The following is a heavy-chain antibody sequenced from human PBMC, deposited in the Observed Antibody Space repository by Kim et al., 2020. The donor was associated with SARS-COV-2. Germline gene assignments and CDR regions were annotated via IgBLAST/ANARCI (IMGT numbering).Heavy chain of an antibody. CDR1: GGSISSYY. Sequence: SETLSLTCTVSGGSISSYYWSWIRQPPGKGLEWIGYIYYSGSTNYNPSLKSRVTISVDTSKNQFSLKLSSVTAADTAVYYCARLNLYYDILTGYYPYGMDVWGQGTTVTVSS. D-gene: IGHD3-9*01. CDR2: IYYSGST. J-gene: IGHJ6*02. CDR3: ARLNLYYDILTGYYPYGMDV. V-gene: IGHV4-59*08.